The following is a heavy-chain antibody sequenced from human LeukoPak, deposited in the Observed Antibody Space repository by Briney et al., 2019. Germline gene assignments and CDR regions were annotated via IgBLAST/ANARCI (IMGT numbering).Heavy chain of an antibody. Sequence: PSETLSLTCTLSGGSISSYYWSWIRQPPGKGLEWIGYIYYSGSTNYNPSLKSRVTISVDTSKNQFSLKLSSVTAADTAVYYCARDNSSDSISPFFDYWGQGTLVTVSS. J-gene: IGHJ4*02. CDR2: IYYSGST. D-gene: IGHD3-22*01. V-gene: IGHV4-59*01. CDR1: GGSISSYY. CDR3: ARDNSSDSISPFFDY.